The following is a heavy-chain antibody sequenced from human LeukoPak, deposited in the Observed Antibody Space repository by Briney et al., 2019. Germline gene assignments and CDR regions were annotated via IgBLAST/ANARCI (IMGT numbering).Heavy chain of an antibody. Sequence: ASVKVSCKASGYIFTGYYMHWVRQAPGQGLEWMGWISPHSGGTNYAQKFQGRVTMTMDTSISTVYLELSSLRSDDTAVYYCARVSRRYYDTSGRIFDYWGQGTLVTVSS. J-gene: IGHJ4*02. CDR3: ARVSRRYYDTSGRIFDY. CDR2: ISPHSGGT. V-gene: IGHV1-2*02. CDR1: GYIFTGYY. D-gene: IGHD3-22*01.